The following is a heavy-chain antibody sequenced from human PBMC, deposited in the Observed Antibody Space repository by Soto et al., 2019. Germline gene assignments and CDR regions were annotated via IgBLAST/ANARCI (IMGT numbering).Heavy chain of an antibody. CDR1: GFSFSTSGVG. CDR2: IYWDDAK. J-gene: IGHJ4*02. D-gene: IGHD3-22*01. CDR3: ARGDSTGYYPY. V-gene: IGHV2-5*02. Sequence: GSGPTLVNPTQTRTLTCTFSGFSFSTSGVGVGWIRQPPGKALEWLALIYWDDAKRYSPSLKSRLTINKDTSKNQVVLTMTNMDPVDTATYYCARGDSTGYYPYWGQGTLVTVSS.